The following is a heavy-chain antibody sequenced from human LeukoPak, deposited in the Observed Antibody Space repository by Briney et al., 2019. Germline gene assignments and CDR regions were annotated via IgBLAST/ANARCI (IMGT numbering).Heavy chain of an antibody. J-gene: IGHJ4*02. V-gene: IGHV5-51*01. D-gene: IGHD2-2*01. CDR1: GYSFATYW. CDR3: ARRHSYCTSSSCYLYLDT. CDR2: IYPSDSDT. Sequence: GESLQISCNGSGYSFATYWIAWVRQMPGKGLEWMGDIYPSDSDTKYSLSFQGQVTISADTPLSTAYLQWSSLQSSDSAIYFCARRHSYCTSSSCYLYLDTWGQGTLVTVSS.